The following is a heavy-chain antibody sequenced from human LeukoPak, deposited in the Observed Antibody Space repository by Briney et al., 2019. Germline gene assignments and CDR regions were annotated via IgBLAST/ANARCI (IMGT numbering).Heavy chain of an antibody. V-gene: IGHV3-11*03. CDR1: GFTFSDYX. Sequence: KPGGSLRLSCXASGFTFSDYXXXXXXQAPGKXXELVSYISSSTSYTNYADSVKGRFTXSRENAKNSLYLQMNSLRAEDTAVYYCATSKRDYFDYWGQGTLVTVPS. J-gene: IGHJ4*02. CDR2: ISSSTSYT. CDR3: ATSKRDYFDY.